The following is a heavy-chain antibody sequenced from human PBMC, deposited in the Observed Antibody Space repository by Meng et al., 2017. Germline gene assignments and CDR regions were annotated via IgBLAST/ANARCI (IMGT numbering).Heavy chain of an antibody. CDR1: GFTFSSYS. D-gene: IGHD6-19*01. CDR3: ARDLYLRIAVAGRKSYYYYYGMDV. V-gene: IGHV3-21*01. J-gene: IGHJ6*02. Sequence: GESLKISCAASGFTFSSYSMNWVRQAPGKGLEWVSSISSSSSYIYYADSVKGRFTISRDNAKNSLYLQMNSLRAEDTAVYYCARDLYLRIAVAGRKSYYYYYGMDVWGQGTTVTVSS. CDR2: ISSSSSYI.